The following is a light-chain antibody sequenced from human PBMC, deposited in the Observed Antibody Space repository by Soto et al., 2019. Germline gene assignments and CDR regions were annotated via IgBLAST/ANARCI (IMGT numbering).Light chain of an antibody. Sequence: DIQMTQSPSSLSASVGDRVMITCRASQSISTYLNWYQQKVGKAPKILIYAASSLQSGVPSRFSGSGSGTDFILTISSLQPEDFATYYCQQSYTIPITFGQGTKVDI. CDR1: QSISTY. V-gene: IGKV1-39*01. CDR2: AAS. CDR3: QQSYTIPIT. J-gene: IGKJ1*01.